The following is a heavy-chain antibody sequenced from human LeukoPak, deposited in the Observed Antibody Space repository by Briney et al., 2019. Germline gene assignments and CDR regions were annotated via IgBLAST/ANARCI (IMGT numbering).Heavy chain of an antibody. CDR1: GGTFSSYA. D-gene: IGHD3-22*01. J-gene: IGHJ3*02. V-gene: IGHV1-69*05. CDR2: IIPIFGTA. CDR3: AREDSYYYDSSDYKRSFDI. Sequence: ASVKVSCKASGGTFSSYAISWVRQAPGQGLEWMGGIIPIFGTANYAQKFQGRVTITTDESTSTAYMELSSLRSEDTAVYYCAREDSYYYDSSDYKRSFDIWGQGTMVTVSS.